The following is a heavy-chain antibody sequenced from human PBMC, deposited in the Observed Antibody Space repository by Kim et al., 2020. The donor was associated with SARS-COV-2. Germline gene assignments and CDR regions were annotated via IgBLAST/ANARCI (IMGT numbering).Heavy chain of an antibody. D-gene: IGHD3-10*01. Sequence: QKLQGRVTVTTDTSTSTAYMELRSLRSDDTAVYYCARAPNYYGSGYFDYWGQGTLVTVSS. J-gene: IGHJ4*02. V-gene: IGHV1-18*01. CDR3: ARAPNYYGSGYFDY.